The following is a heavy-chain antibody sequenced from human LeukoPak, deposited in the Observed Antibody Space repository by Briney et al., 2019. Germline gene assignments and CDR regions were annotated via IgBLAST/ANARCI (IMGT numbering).Heavy chain of an antibody. Sequence: PSETLSLTCAVYGGSFSGYYWSWIRQPPGKGLEWIGEINHSGSTNYNPSLKSRVTISVDTSKNQSSLRLSSVTAADTAVYYCARVRQWLGGDYWGQGTLVTVSS. V-gene: IGHV4-34*01. CDR2: INHSGST. J-gene: IGHJ4*02. D-gene: IGHD6-19*01. CDR3: ARVRQWLGGDY. CDR1: GGSFSGYY.